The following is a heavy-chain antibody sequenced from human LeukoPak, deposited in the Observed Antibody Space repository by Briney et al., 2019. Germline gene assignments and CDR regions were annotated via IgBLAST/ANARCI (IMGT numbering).Heavy chain of an antibody. V-gene: IGHV3-30*02. D-gene: IGHD3-22*01. CDR2: IRYDGSNK. Sequence: PGGSLRLSCAASGFTFSSYGMHWVRQAPGKGLEWVAFIRYDGSNKYYADSVKGRFTISRDNSKNTLYLQMNSLRAEDTAVYYCARLLSPHYYDSSGYSIGYWGQGTLVTVSS. CDR3: ARLLSPHYYDSSGYSIGY. J-gene: IGHJ4*02. CDR1: GFTFSSYG.